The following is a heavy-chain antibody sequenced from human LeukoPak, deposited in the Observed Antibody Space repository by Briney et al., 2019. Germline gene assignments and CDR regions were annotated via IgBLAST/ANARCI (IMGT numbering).Heavy chain of an antibody. V-gene: IGHV3-7*01. CDR2: INQDGSDK. CDR3: ARSWSSGYYFDF. J-gene: IGHJ4*02. CDR1: GLTFGRSW. Sequence: GGSLRLSCAASGLTFGRSWMSWVRQVPGRGLEWLANINQDGSDKTILDPVKGRFTISRDNAKDSLYLQMNSLRAEDTAVYYCARSWSSGYYFDFWGQGTLVTVSS. D-gene: IGHD3-22*01.